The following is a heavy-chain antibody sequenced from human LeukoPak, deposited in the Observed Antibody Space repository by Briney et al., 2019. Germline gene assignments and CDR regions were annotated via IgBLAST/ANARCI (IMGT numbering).Heavy chain of an antibody. Sequence: SETLSLTCTVSGGSISSYYWSWIRQPPGKGLEWIGYIYHSGSTYYNPSLKSRVTISVDRSKNQFSLKLSSVTAADTAVYSCARGSPYWYFDLWGRGTLVTVSS. V-gene: IGHV4-59*12. CDR2: IYHSGST. CDR3: ARGSPYWYFDL. J-gene: IGHJ2*01. CDR1: GGSISSYY.